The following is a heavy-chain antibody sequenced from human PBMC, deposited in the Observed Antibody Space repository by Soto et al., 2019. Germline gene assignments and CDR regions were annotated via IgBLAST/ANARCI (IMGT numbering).Heavy chain of an antibody. V-gene: IGHV3-48*03. Sequence: PCGSMRLSCAASGFSFSDYEINWGRHTPGRGLEWLSYISSSGGTIKYADSVKGRFTISRDNAKNSLYLQMHSLRADDTAVYYCARDAFEIYYKFGLDVWGQGTPVTVS. J-gene: IGHJ6*02. CDR1: GFSFSDYE. CDR3: ARDAFEIYYKFGLDV. CDR2: ISSSGGTI. D-gene: IGHD3-10*01.